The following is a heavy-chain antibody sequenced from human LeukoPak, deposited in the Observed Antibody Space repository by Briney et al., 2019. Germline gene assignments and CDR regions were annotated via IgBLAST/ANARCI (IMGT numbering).Heavy chain of an antibody. CDR2: ISSSSGFI. J-gene: IGHJ4*02. CDR3: ARAFIGAKSDFWSGYYFY. V-gene: IGHV3-21*01. D-gene: IGHD3-3*01. Sequence: GGSLRLSCAASGLTFSTYSMNWVRQAPGKGLEWVSSISSSSGFIYYADSVKGRFTISRDNAKNSLYLQMNSLRAEDTAVYYCARAFIGAKSDFWSGYYFYWGQGTLVTVSS. CDR1: GLTFSTYS.